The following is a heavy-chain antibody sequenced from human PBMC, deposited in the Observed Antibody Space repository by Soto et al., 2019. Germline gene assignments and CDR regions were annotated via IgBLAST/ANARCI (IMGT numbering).Heavy chain of an antibody. CDR2: IYHSGST. CDR3: ARVIAAAGSNFDY. Sequence: SETLSLTCAVSGGSISSSNWWSWVRQPPGKGLEWIGEIYHSGSTNYNPSLKSRATISVDKSKNQFSLKLSSVTAADTAVYYCARVIAAAGSNFDYWGQGTLVTVSS. CDR1: GGSISSSNW. J-gene: IGHJ4*02. D-gene: IGHD6-13*01. V-gene: IGHV4-4*02.